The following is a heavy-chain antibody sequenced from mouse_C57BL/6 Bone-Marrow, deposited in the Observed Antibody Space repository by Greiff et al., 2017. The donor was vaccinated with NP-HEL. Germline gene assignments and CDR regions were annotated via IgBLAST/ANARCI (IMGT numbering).Heavy chain of an antibody. Sequence: EVKLVESGGGLVKPGGSLKLSCAASGFTLSDYGMHWVRQAPEKGLEWVAYISSGSSTIYYADTVKGRFTISRDNAKNTLFLQMTSRRSEDTAMYYCARIPDYWGQGTTLTVSS. J-gene: IGHJ2*01. V-gene: IGHV5-17*01. CDR3: ARIPDY. CDR2: ISSGSSTI. CDR1: GFTLSDYG.